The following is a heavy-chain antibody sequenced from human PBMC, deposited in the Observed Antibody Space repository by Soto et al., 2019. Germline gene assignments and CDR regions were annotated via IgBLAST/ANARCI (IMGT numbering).Heavy chain of an antibody. CDR3: ARAPYYYDSSGYYYFWFDP. CDR1: GGSISSYY. J-gene: IGHJ5*02. Sequence: LSLTCTVSGGSISSYYWSWIRQPAGKGLEWIGRIYTSGSTNYNPSLKSRVTMSVDTSKNQFSLKLSSVTAADTAVYYCARAPYYYDSSGYYYFWFDPWGQGTLVTVSS. V-gene: IGHV4-4*07. CDR2: IYTSGST. D-gene: IGHD3-22*01.